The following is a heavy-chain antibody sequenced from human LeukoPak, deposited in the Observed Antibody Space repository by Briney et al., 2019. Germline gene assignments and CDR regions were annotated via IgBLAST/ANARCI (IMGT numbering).Heavy chain of an antibody. CDR2: ISYDGSNK. V-gene: IGHV3-30*03. CDR3: ARETGTTPFLDY. Sequence: GGSLRLSCAASGFTFSSYGMHWVRQAPGKGLEWVAVISYDGSNKYYADSVKGRFTISRDNSKNTLYLQMNSLRAEDTAVYYCARETGTTPFLDYWGQGTLLTVSS. D-gene: IGHD1-1*01. CDR1: GFTFSSYG. J-gene: IGHJ4*02.